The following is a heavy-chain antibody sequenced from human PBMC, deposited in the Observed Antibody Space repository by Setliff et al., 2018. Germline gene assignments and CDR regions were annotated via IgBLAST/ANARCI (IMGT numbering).Heavy chain of an antibody. CDR2: IIPISAAS. D-gene: IGHD2-15*01. CDR3: ARGITEGYDY. CDR1: GDTFNTET. V-gene: IGHV1-69*05. Sequence: GASVKVSCKASGDTFNTETISWVRQAPGQGLEWMGGIIPISAASNQAQDFQGRVTLTTDMSSNTAYMELTSLTSEDTAVYYCARGITEGYDYWGQGTLVTVSS. J-gene: IGHJ4*02.